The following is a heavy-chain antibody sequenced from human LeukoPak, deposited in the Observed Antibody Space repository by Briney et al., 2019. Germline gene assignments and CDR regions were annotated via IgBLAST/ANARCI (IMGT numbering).Heavy chain of an antibody. CDR1: GGSINSYY. V-gene: IGHV4-59*01. CDR2: IYYTGST. Sequence: PSETLSLTCTVSGGSINSYYWTWIRQPPGKGLEWIGYIYYTGSTNYNPSLKSRVTISLDTSKNRFSLKLSSVTAADTAMYYCARRRGSYSDSWGQGTLVTVSS. J-gene: IGHJ4*02. CDR3: ARRRGSYSDS. D-gene: IGHD3-16*01.